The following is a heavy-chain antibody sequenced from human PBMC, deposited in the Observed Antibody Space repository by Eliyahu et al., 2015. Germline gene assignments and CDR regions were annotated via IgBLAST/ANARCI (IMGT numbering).Heavy chain of an antibody. Sequence: EIQLLESGGGLVQPGGSLRLSXXASXLNFXTYALTWVRQAPGKGLEWVSTISGAATYYADSVKGRFIVSRDSSKNTLYLQMRSLRVDDTATYYCAKLLDRWGRGTLVTVSS. CDR1: XLNFXTYA. J-gene: IGHJ5*02. V-gene: IGHV3-23*01. CDR3: AKLLDR. CDR2: ISGAAT.